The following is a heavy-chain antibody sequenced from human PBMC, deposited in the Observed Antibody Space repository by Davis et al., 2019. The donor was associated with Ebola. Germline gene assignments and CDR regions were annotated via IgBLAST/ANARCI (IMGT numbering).Heavy chain of an antibody. CDR1: GGSISSSSYY. CDR2: IYYSGST. J-gene: IGHJ5*02. Sequence: MPSETLSLTCTVSGGSISSSSYYWGWIRQPPGKGLEWIGSIYYSGSTYYNPSLKSRVTISVDTSKNQFSLKLSSVTAADTAVYYCARLYSGSYYNWFDPWGQGTLVTVSS. D-gene: IGHD1-26*01. CDR3: ARLYSGSYYNWFDP. V-gene: IGHV4-39*01.